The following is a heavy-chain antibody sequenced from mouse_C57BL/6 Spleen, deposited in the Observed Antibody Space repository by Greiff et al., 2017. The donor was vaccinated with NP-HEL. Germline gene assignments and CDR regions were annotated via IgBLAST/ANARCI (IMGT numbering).Heavy chain of an antibody. CDR3: TRWYDYDEAWFAY. CDR1: GYTFTDYE. Sequence: VKLMESGAELVRPGASVTLSCKASGYTFTDYEMHWVKQTPVHGLEWIGAIDPETGGTAYNQKFKGKAILTADKSSSTAYMELRSLTSEDSAVYYCTRWYDYDEAWFAYWGQGTLVTVSA. V-gene: IGHV1-15*01. D-gene: IGHD2-4*01. J-gene: IGHJ3*01. CDR2: IDPETGGT.